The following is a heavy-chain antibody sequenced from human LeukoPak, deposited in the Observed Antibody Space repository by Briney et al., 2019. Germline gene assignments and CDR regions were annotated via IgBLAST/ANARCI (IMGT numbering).Heavy chain of an antibody. J-gene: IGHJ3*02. CDR1: GFTFSSYS. CDR2: ISSSSSYI. V-gene: IGHV3-21*01. CDR3: ARVAPYYYDSSGAFDI. Sequence: PGGSLRLSCAASGFTFSSYSMNWVRQAPGKGLEWVSSISSSSSYIYYADSVKGRFTISRDNAKNSLYLQMNSLRAEDTAVYYCARVAPYYYDSSGAFDIWGQGTMVTVSS. D-gene: IGHD3-22*01.